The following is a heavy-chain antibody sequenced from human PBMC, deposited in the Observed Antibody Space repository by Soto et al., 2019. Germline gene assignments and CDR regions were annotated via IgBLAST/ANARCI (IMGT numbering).Heavy chain of an antibody. CDR2: IDYSGFT. CDR3: ARSISP. V-gene: IGHV4-31*03. Sequence: SETLSLTCTVSGGSISSGGYYWSWIRQHPGKGLDPQHPGKGLEWIGYIDYSGFTYYNPSLKSRVTISVDTSKNQFSLKLSSVTAADTAVYYSARSISPWGQGTLVT. CDR1: GGSISSGGYY. J-gene: IGHJ5*02. D-gene: IGHD3-3*01.